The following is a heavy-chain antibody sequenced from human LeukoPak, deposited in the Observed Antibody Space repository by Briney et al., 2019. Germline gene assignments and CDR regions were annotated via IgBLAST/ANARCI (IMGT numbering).Heavy chain of an antibody. CDR2: IYSGGST. J-gene: IGHJ5*02. V-gene: IGHV3-53*01. D-gene: IGHD6-13*01. CDR3: AGYSSSRGWFDP. Sequence: GGSLRLSCAAAGFTVSINYMSWVRQAPGKGLEWVSVIYSGGSTYYADSVKGRFTISRDNSKNTLYLQMNSLRAEDTAVYYCAGYSSSRGWFDPWGQGTLVTVSS. CDR1: GFTVSINY.